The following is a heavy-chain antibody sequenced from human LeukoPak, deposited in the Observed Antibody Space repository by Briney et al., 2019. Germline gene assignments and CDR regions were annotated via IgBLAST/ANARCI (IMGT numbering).Heavy chain of an antibody. CDR3: AKDYYYDPVDAFDV. Sequence: GGSLRLSCAASGFTFSTYAMSWVRQAPGKGLEWVSCISAIYGSTYYADSVKGRFTISRDNSKNTLYLQMNSLRPEDTAVYYCAKDYYYDPVDAFDVWGQGTMVSVSS. CDR1: GFTFSTYA. J-gene: IGHJ3*01. CDR2: ISAIYGST. D-gene: IGHD3-22*01. V-gene: IGHV3-23*01.